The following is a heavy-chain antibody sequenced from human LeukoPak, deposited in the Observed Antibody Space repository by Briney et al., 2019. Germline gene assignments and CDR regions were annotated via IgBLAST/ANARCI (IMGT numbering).Heavy chain of an antibody. CDR3: ARFYLSGLHTHFDY. V-gene: IGHV1-2*02. J-gene: IGHJ4*02. Sequence: VASVKVSCMASGYTFTGYYMHWVRQAPGQGLEWMGWINPNSGGTNYAQKFQGRVTMTRDTSISTAYMELSRLRSDDTAVYYCARFYLSGLHTHFDYWGQGTLVAVSS. CDR1: GYTFTGYY. CDR2: INPNSGGT. D-gene: IGHD3/OR15-3a*01.